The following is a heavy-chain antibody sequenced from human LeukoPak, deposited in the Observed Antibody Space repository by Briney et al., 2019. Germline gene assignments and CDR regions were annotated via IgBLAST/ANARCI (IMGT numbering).Heavy chain of an antibody. D-gene: IGHD2-8*02. V-gene: IGHV3-33*01. Sequence: GGSLRLSCAASGFAFSTYVMHWVRQAPGKGLEWVAIIWFDGSKDYHADSVKGRFTISRDNSRNTLFLQMDSLRVEDTALYYCARYVTGSLDYWGQGTLVTVSS. J-gene: IGHJ4*02. CDR3: ARYVTGSLDY. CDR1: GFAFSTYV. CDR2: IWFDGSKD.